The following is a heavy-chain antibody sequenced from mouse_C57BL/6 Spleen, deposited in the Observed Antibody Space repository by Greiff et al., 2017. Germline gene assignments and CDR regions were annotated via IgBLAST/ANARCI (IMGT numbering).Heavy chain of an antibody. CDR3: ARWGLLYYFDY. D-gene: IGHD6-1*01. V-gene: IGHV1-81*01. CDR1: GSTFTSYG. Sequence: VQLQESGAELARPGASVKLSCKASGSTFTSYGISWVKQRTGQGLEWIGEIYPRSGNTYYNEKFKGKATLTADKSSSTAYMELRSLTSEDSAVYFCARWGLLYYFDYWGQGTTLTVSS. J-gene: IGHJ2*01. CDR2: IYPRSGNT.